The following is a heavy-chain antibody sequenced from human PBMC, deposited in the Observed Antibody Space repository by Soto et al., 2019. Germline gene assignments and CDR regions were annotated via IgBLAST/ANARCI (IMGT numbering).Heavy chain of an antibody. V-gene: IGHV3-48*03. J-gene: IGHJ4*02. Sequence: PGGSLRLSXAASGFTFSSYEMNWVRQAPGKGLEWISYISSSGSIIYYADSVKGRFTISRDNAKNSLYLQMNSLRAGDTAVYYCAREFSSGVYWGQGTLVTVS. CDR3: AREFSSGVY. CDR2: ISSSGSII. D-gene: IGHD6-19*01. CDR1: GFTFSSYE.